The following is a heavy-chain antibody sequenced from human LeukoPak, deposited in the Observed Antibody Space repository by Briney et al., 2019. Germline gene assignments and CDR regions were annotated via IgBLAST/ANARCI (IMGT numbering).Heavy chain of an antibody. J-gene: IGHJ4*02. CDR2: IKPNSGGT. V-gene: IGHV1-2*04. D-gene: IGHD3-22*01. CDR1: GYTFTGYY. CDR3: ARGKTTYYYDSSGYSHFGY. Sequence: ASVKVSCKASGYTFTGYYMHWVRQAPGQGLEWMGWIKPNSGGTNYAQKFQGWVTMTRDTSISTAYMELSRLRSDDTAVYYCARGKTTYYYDSSGYSHFGYWGQGTLVTVSS.